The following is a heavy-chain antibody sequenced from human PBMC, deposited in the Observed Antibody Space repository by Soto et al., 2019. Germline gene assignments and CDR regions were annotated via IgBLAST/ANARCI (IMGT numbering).Heavy chain of an antibody. Sequence: SETLSLTCTVSGGSISSYYWSWIRQPPGKGLEWIGYIYYSGSTNYNPSLKSRVTISVDTSKNQFSLKLSSVTAADTAVYYCARARGDTAMAIFDYWGQGTLVTVSS. CDR2: IYYSGST. J-gene: IGHJ4*02. V-gene: IGHV4-59*01. CDR3: ARARGDTAMAIFDY. D-gene: IGHD5-18*01. CDR1: GGSISSYY.